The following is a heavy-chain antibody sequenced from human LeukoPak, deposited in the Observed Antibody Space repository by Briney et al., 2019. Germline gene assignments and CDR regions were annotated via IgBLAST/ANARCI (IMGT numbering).Heavy chain of an antibody. CDR2: INPNSGGT. V-gene: IGHV1-2*02. J-gene: IGHJ4*02. D-gene: IGHD5-24*01. CDR3: ARDRYGDGFAHFDY. CDR1: GYTYTGYY. Sequence: ASVKVSCKASGYTYTGYYMHRVRQAPGQGLEWMAGINPNSGGTNYAQKFQGRVTMTRDTSMSTAYMDLNRLTSGDTAVYFCARDRYGDGFAHFDYWGQGTLVTVSS.